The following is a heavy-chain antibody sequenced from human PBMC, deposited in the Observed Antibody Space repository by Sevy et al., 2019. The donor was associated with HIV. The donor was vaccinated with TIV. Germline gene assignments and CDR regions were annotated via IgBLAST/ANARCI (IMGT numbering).Heavy chain of an antibody. CDR3: AKGVRYYDSSGYYGAFDI. V-gene: IGHV3-30*18. CDR2: ISYDGSNK. CDR1: GFTFSSYG. J-gene: IGHJ3*02. Sequence: GGSLRLSCAASGFTFSSYGMHWVRQAPGKGLEWVAAISYDGSNKYYADSVKGRFTISRDNSKNTLYLQMNSLRAEDTAVYYCAKGVRYYDSSGYYGAFDIWGQGTMVTVSS. D-gene: IGHD3-22*01.